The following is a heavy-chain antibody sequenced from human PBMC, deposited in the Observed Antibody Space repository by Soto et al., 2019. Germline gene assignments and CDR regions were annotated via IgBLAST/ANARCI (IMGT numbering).Heavy chain of an antibody. D-gene: IGHD3-16*02. Sequence: SETLSLTCAVYGGSFSGYYWTWIRQPPGKGLEWIGSIYYSGSTYYNPSLKSRVTISVDTSKNQFSLKLSSVTAADTAVYYCASHLIMITFGGVIPGPGVYWGQGTLVTVSS. CDR1: GGSFSGYY. CDR3: ASHLIMITFGGVIPGPGVY. V-gene: IGHV4-34*01. J-gene: IGHJ4*02. CDR2: IYYSGST.